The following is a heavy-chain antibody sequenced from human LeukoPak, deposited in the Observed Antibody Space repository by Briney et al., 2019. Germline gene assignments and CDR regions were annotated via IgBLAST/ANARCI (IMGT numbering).Heavy chain of an antibody. J-gene: IGHJ6*03. Sequence: SETLSLTCTVSSGSISSGDYYWSWIRQPPWKGLEWIGYIYYSGSTYYNPSLKSRVTISVDTSKNQFSLKLSSVTAADTAVYYCARGGGYCSCTSCPQDYYYYYMHVGGKGTTVAVPS. V-gene: IGHV4-30-4*08. CDR3: ARGGGYCSCTSCPQDYYYYYMHV. D-gene: IGHD2-2*01. CDR2: IYYSGST. CDR1: SGSISSGDYY.